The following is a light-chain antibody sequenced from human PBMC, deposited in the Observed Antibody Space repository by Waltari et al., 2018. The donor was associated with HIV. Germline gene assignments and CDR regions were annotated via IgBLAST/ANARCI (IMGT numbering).Light chain of an antibody. CDR3: VVWDARLNGLV. V-gene: IGLV1-44*01. J-gene: IGLJ2*01. CDR1: SSNIGSDA. Sequence: QSVLTQPPSASGTPGQRATISCSGSSSNIGSDAVNWYQQFPGTAPKVLIYSNDHGPSGFPDRFSGSKSGTSASLAINGLQSEDEADYYCVVWDARLNGLVFGGGTKLTVL. CDR2: SND.